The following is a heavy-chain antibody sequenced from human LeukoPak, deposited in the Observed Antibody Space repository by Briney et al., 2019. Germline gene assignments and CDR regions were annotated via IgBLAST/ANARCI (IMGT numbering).Heavy chain of an antibody. CDR1: GGSFSSYY. CDR3: AREKYDSPFFDY. J-gene: IGHJ4*02. D-gene: IGHD3-22*01. CDR2: IYYSGST. Sequence: PSETLSLTCAVYGGSFSSYYWSWIRQPPGKGLEWIGYIYYSGSTNYNPSLKSRVTISVDTSKNQSSLKLSSVTAADTAVYYCAREKYDSPFFDYWGQGTLVTVSS. V-gene: IGHV4-59*01.